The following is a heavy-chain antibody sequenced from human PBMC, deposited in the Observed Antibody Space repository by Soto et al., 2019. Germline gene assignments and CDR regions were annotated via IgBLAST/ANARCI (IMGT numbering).Heavy chain of an antibody. CDR2: ISYDGSNK. D-gene: IGHD2-15*01. CDR3: AKDRARYCGGGSCYSIFDY. V-gene: IGHV3-30*18. J-gene: IGHJ4*02. CDR1: GFTFRSYG. Sequence: QVQLVESGGGVVQPGRSLRLSCAASGFTFRSYGMHWVRQAPGKGLEWVAVISYDGSNKYYEDSVKGRFTISRDNSKNTLYLQMNSLRAEDTAVYYCAKDRARYCGGGSCYSIFDYWGQGTLVTVSS.